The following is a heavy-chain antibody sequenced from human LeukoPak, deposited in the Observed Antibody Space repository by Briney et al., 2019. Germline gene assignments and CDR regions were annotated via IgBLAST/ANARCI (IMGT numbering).Heavy chain of an antibody. CDR1: GGSITSYY. CDR2: MYYSGTT. D-gene: IGHD4-11*01. Sequence: SETLSLTWTVSGGSITSYYRSWIRQSPGKGLEWIGFMYYSGTTNYNPSLKSRVTISLGMSKNQFSLKLSSVTAADTAVYYCAKDLDYTTYGYYFDYWGQGTLVTVSS. CDR3: AKDLDYTTYGYYFDY. V-gene: IGHV4-59*01. J-gene: IGHJ4*02.